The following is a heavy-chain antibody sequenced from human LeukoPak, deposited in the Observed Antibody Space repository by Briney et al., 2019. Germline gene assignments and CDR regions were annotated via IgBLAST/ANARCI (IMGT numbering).Heavy chain of an antibody. CDR1: GYTFTSYG. Sequence: ASVKVSCKASGYTFTSYGISWVRQAPGQGLEWMGWFSAYNGNTNYAQKLQGRVTMTTDTSTSTANMELRRLRSHDTAVYYCARASTVTTFLGATDFDYWGQGTLVTVSS. CDR2: FSAYNGNT. J-gene: IGHJ4*02. CDR3: ARASTVTTFLGATDFDY. V-gene: IGHV1-18*01. D-gene: IGHD4-17*01.